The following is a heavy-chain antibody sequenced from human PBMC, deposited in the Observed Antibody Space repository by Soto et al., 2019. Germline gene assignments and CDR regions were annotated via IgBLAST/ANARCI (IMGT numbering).Heavy chain of an antibody. Sequence: QVQLQESGPGLVKPSETLSLTCTVSGGSISSYYWSWIRQPPGKGLEWIGYIYYSGSTNYNPSLXSRAXIXVATSKNQFSLKLSSVPAADTAVYYCARRYGSCFDYWGQGTLVTVSS. CDR2: IYYSGST. V-gene: IGHV4-59*08. J-gene: IGHJ4*02. CDR3: ARRYGSCFDY. D-gene: IGHD5-18*01. CDR1: GGSISSYY.